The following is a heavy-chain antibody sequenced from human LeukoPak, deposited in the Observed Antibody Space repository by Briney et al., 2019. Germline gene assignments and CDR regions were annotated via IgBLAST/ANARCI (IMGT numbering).Heavy chain of an antibody. CDR3: ARSHSSGINWFDP. Sequence: SETLSLTCTVSGGSISSYYWSWIRQPPGQGLEWIGYIYYSGSTNYNPSLKSRVTISVDTSKNQFSLKLSSVTAADTAVYYCARSHSSGINWFDPWERGTLVTVSS. J-gene: IGHJ5*02. V-gene: IGHV4-59*01. CDR1: GGSISSYY. CDR2: IYYSGST. D-gene: IGHD3-22*01.